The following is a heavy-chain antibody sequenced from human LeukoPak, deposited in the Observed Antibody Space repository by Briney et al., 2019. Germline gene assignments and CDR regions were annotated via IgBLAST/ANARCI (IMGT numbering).Heavy chain of an antibody. V-gene: IGHV4-39*01. Sequence: SETLSLTCTVSGGSISSSSYYWGWIRQPPGKGLEWIGSIYYSGSTYYNPSLKSRVTISVDTSKNQFSLKLSSVTAADTAVYYWARHDSSEWRRGAYYFDYWGQGSLVTVSS. J-gene: IGHJ4*02. CDR2: IYYSGST. CDR3: ARHDSSEWRRGAYYFDY. CDR1: GGSISSSSYY. D-gene: IGHD6-19*01.